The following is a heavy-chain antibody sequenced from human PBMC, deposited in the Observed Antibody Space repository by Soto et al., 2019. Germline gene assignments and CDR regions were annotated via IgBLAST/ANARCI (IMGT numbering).Heavy chain of an antibody. Sequence: SETLSLTCSVSGVSISSYFWSWIRQPPGRGLEWIGYTYHRGSTNYSPSLKSRVAISLDTSENQFSLKVSSVTAADTAVYYCARIRGYHGPLDYWGQVTPVTVSS. CDR3: ARIRGYHGPLDY. CDR2: TYHRGST. V-gene: IGHV4-59*01. J-gene: IGHJ4*02. D-gene: IGHD3-16*02. CDR1: GVSISSYF.